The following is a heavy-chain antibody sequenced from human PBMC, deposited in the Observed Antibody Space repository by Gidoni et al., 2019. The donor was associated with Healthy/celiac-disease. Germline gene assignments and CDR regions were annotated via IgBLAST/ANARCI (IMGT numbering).Heavy chain of an antibody. CDR2: IRSKANSDAT. CDR1: GFTFSGSA. Sequence: EVQLVESGGGLVQPGGSLELSCAASGFTFSGSAMHGVRQASGKGLAWVGRIRSKANSDATAYAASVKGRFTISRDDSKHTAYLQMNSLKTEDTAVYYCTRDLPYDYWGQGTLVTVSS. CDR3: TRDLPYDY. J-gene: IGHJ4*02. V-gene: IGHV3-73*02.